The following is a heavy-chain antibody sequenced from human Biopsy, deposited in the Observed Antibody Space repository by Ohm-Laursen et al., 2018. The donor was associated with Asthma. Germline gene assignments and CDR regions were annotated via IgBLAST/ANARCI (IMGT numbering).Heavy chain of an antibody. CDR1: GFTFSSYW. V-gene: IGHV3-7*05. CDR3: ARDTRPNWFDP. Sequence: GSLRLSCSASGFTFSSYWMSWVRQAPGKGLEWVANIKQDGSEKYYVGSVKGRFTISRDNAKNSLYLQMNSLRAEDTAVYYCARDTRPNWFDPWGQGTLVTVSS. CDR2: IKQDGSEK. D-gene: IGHD3-3*01. J-gene: IGHJ5*02.